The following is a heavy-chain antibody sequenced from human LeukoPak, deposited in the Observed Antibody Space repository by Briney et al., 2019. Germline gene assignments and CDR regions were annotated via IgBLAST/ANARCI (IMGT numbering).Heavy chain of an antibody. Sequence: GGSLRLSCVGSGITFSSYHINWVRQTPDKGLEWVSSISSGGSYIYSVDSLKGRFTISRDNAKNSVYLQMNSVRDEDTAAYYCAGGRGVDGNYYYYYMDVWGKGTTVTVS. CDR3: AGGRGVDGNYYYYYMDV. D-gene: IGHD6-19*01. CDR1: GITFSSYH. CDR2: ISSGGSYI. J-gene: IGHJ6*03. V-gene: IGHV3-21*01.